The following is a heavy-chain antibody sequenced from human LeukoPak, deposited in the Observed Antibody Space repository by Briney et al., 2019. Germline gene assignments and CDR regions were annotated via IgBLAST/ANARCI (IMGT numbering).Heavy chain of an antibody. CDR1: GGSISSHY. CDR2: IYYRGST. Sequence: SETLSLTCTVSGGSISSHYWSWIRQPPGKGLEWIGYIYYRGSTNYNPSLKSRVTISVDTSKNQFSLKLSSVTAADTAVYYCARGYNWNPTWFDPWGQGTLVTVSS. CDR3: ARGYNWNPTWFDP. V-gene: IGHV4-59*11. D-gene: IGHD1-20*01. J-gene: IGHJ5*02.